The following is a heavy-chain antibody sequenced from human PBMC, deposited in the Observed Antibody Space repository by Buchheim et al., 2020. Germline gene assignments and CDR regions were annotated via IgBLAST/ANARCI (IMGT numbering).Heavy chain of an antibody. V-gene: IGHV3-30*18. CDR1: GFSFSSYG. Sequence: QVHLVESGGGVVQPGRSLRLSCVPSGFSFSSYGMHWVRQAPGKGLEWVAVISYDGSNTYYADSVKGRFTISRDNSKNTLYLQMNSLRAEDTAVYYCAKGTTVTKYYYYGMDVWGQGTT. J-gene: IGHJ6*02. CDR3: AKGTTVTKYYYYGMDV. CDR2: ISYDGSNT. D-gene: IGHD4-11*01.